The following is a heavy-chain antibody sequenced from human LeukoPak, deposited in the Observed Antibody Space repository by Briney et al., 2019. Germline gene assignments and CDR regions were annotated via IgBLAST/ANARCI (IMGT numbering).Heavy chain of an antibody. CDR2: FSGSGGAT. CDR1: GFTFSIYA. J-gene: IGHJ6*03. CDR3: ANGNRCTSPNCLGYYYFYMDV. V-gene: IGHV3-23*01. Sequence: GGSLRLSCAASGFTFSIYAMNLVRQAPGRGLEWVSGFSGSGGATYYADSVKGRFTISRDNSKNTLYLQMNSLRAEDTAVYYCANGNRCTSPNCLGYYYFYMDVWGKGTTVTVSS. D-gene: IGHD2-8*01.